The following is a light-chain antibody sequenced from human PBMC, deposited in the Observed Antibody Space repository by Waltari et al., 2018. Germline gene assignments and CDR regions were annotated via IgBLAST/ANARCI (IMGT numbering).Light chain of an antibody. V-gene: IGKV3-15*01. Sequence: EIVMTQSPATLSVSPGQRATLSCRASQRISSNLVWHQQKPGQAPRLLIYGASTRAPNIPFRFSGSGSGTEFTLTISSLQSEDFAIYYCQQYNNWPFTFGQGTKLEIK. CDR2: GAS. CDR1: QRISSN. CDR3: QQYNNWPFT. J-gene: IGKJ2*01.